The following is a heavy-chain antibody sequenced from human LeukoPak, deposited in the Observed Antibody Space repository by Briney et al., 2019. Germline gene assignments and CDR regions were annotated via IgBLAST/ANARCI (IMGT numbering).Heavy chain of an antibody. Sequence: GGPLRLSCVTSGFTFNKYWLTWVRQPPGKGLEWVANINQDDSQIYYLESVEGRLTITRDNAQNSLHLQMHSLRAEDTAIYYCARGYYYSGTYYLSFFDYWGQGTLVTVSS. D-gene: IGHD3-10*01. J-gene: IGHJ4*02. CDR3: ARGYYYSGTYYLSFFDY. CDR1: GFTFNKYW. CDR2: INQDDSQI. V-gene: IGHV3-7*01.